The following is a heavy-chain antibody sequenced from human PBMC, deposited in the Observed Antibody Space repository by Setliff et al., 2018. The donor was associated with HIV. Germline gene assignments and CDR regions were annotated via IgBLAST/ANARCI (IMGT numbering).Heavy chain of an antibody. CDR3: ARQAWHYDRDGYFIDY. J-gene: IGHJ4*02. V-gene: IGHV4-30-2*01. CDR1: GGSIRSSGYS. Sequence: SETLSLTCAVSGGSIRSSGYSWSWIRQPPGKGLEWIGYISQSGSTYYNPSLKSRVTISVDRSKNQFSLKLSSVTAADTAVYYCARQAWHYDRDGYFIDYWGQGMLVTVSS. D-gene: IGHD3-22*01. CDR2: ISQSGST.